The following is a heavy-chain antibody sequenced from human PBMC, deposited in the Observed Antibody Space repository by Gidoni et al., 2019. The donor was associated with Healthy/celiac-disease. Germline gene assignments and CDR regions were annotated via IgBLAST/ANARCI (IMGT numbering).Heavy chain of an antibody. V-gene: IGHV1-3*01. D-gene: IGHD2-15*01. CDR3: ARDWDIDYYYMDV. CDR1: GSTCTSYA. J-gene: IGHJ6*03. Sequence: QVQLVQSGAEVKKPGASVKVSCKASGSTCTSYAMHWVRQAPGQRLEWMGWINAGNGNTKYSQKFQGRVTITRDTSASTAYMELSSLRSEDTAVYYCARDWDIDYYYMDVWGKGTTVTVSS. CDR2: INAGNGNT.